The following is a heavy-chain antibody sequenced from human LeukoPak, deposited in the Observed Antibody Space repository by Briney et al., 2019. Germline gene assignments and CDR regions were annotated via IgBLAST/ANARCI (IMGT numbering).Heavy chain of an antibody. Sequence: SETLSLTCTVSGDSIITSRYLWGWIRQPPGKGLEWIASMFYSGSTYFNPSLKSRVTISVDTSKNQFSLRLSSVTAADTAVYYCVKYYYDSRGFVVSPRSDQWGQGTLVTVSS. D-gene: IGHD3-22*01. CDR1: GDSIITSRYL. CDR3: VKYYYDSRGFVVSPRSDQ. J-gene: IGHJ4*02. V-gene: IGHV4-39*01. CDR2: MFYSGST.